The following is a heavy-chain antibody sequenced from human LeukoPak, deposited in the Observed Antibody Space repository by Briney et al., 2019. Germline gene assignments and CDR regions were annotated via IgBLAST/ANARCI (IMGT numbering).Heavy chain of an antibody. V-gene: IGHV3-30*04. CDR3: AKKYSTGLDP. CDR2: ISFDGSNK. J-gene: IGHJ5*02. D-gene: IGHD1-26*01. Sequence: GGSLRLSCAASGFTFSTYAIHWVRQAPGKGLEWVAVISFDGSNKYYADSVKGRFTISRDNSKNTLYLQMNSLRVEDTAVYYCAKKYSTGLDPWGQGTLVTVSS. CDR1: GFTFSTYA.